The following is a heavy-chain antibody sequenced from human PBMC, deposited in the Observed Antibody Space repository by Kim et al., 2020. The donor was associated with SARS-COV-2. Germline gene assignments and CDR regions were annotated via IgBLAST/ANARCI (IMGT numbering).Heavy chain of an antibody. CDR1: GFTFTNAW. J-gene: IGHJ4*02. CDR2: IRSIPDGGTR. D-gene: IGHD6-19*01. CDR3: TTLGSGWHPFDY. Sequence: GGSLRLSCAASGFTFTNAWMSWVRQAPGKGLEWVARIRSIPDGGTRDYAAPVKGRFTISRCNSENTLYLQMNSLKNEDTAVYYCTTLGSGWHPFDYWGQGTLVTVSS. V-gene: IGHV3-15*01.